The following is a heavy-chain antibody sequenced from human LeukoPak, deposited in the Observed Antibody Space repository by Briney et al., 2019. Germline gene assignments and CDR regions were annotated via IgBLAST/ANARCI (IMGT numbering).Heavy chain of an antibody. D-gene: IGHD2-2*01. CDR2: INPHSGAT. J-gene: IGHJ6*02. Sequence: ASAMVSCKASGYTFTGYYMHWVRQAPGQGLEWMGWINPHSGATNYAQKFQGRVTMTRDTSISTAYMGLSRLRSDDTAVYYCARDCRSSTSRCYPYYGMDVWGQGTTVTVSS. CDR3: ARDCRSSTSRCYPYYGMDV. V-gene: IGHV1-2*02. CDR1: GYTFTGYY.